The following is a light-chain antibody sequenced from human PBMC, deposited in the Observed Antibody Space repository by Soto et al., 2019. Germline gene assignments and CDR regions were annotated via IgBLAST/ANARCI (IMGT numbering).Light chain of an antibody. V-gene: IGKV3-15*01. CDR3: QQYNNWPLT. CDR2: GAS. CDR1: QSVSSN. Sequence: EIVLTQSPGTLSVSPGERATLSCRASQSVSSNLAWYQQKPGQAPRLLIYGASTRATGIPARFSGSGSGTEFTLTISSLQYEDFDVYYCQQYNNWPLTFGQGTKVDIK. J-gene: IGKJ1*01.